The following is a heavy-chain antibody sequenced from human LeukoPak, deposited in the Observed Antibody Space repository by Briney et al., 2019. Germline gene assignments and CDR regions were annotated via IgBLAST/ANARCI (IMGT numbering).Heavy chain of an antibody. V-gene: IGHV4-59*01. CDR1: GGSMSSYH. Sequence: SETLSLTCTVSGGSMSSYHWNWIRQPPGKRLEWIGDIYYSGSTNYNPSLKSRVTISVDTSKNQFSLKLSSVTAADTAVYYCARAADYDILTRYPYYFDYWGQGTRVTVSS. D-gene: IGHD3-9*01. J-gene: IGHJ4*02. CDR2: IYYSGST. CDR3: ARAADYDILTRYPYYFDY.